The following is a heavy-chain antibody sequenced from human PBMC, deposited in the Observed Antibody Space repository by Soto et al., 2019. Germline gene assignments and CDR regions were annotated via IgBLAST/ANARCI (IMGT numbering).Heavy chain of an antibody. CDR3: ARNYGSGSPRYYGMDV. CDR1: GGTFSSYA. V-gene: IGHV1-69*13. J-gene: IGHJ6*02. Sequence: SVKVSCKASGGTFSSYAISWVRQAPGQGLEWMGGIIPIFGTANYAQKFQGRVTITADESTSTAYMELSSLRSEDTAVYYCARNYGSGSPRYYGMDVWGQGTTVTVSS. CDR2: IIPIFGTA. D-gene: IGHD3-10*01.